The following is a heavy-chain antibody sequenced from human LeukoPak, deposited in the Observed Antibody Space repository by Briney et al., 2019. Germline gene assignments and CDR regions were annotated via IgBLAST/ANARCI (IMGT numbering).Heavy chain of an antibody. D-gene: IGHD3-22*01. CDR2: VYFSGST. J-gene: IGHJ5*02. CDR1: GGSISSYF. Sequence: SETLSLTCTVSGGSISSYFWSWIRQPPGKGLEWIGYVYFSGSTNYNPSLKSRVTISVDTSNNQFSLKLSSVTAADTAVYYCARGRSMWYYDSSGYYTTSSEYNWFDPWGQGTLVTVSS. CDR3: ARGRSMWYYDSSGYYTTSSEYNWFDP. V-gene: IGHV4-59*08.